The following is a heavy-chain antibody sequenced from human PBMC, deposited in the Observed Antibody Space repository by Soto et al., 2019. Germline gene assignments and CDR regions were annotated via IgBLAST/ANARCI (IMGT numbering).Heavy chain of an antibody. CDR2: IYYTGST. CDR1: GGSISTYY. V-gene: IGHV4-59*01. J-gene: IGHJ6*02. D-gene: IGHD2-21*02. CDR3: ARDSQYFFGGYCYSDFYGMAV. Sequence: SETLSLTCTVSGGSISTYYWTWIRQPPGKGLEWIGYIYYTGSTNYNPSLKSRVTMSLDTSKAQFSLKLSSVTAADTAVYFCARDSQYFFGGYCYSDFYGMAVWGLGNTVTGSS.